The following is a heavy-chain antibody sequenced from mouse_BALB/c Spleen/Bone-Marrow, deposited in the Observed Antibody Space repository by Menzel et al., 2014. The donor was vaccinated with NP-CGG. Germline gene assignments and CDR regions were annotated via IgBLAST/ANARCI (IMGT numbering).Heavy chain of an antibody. CDR2: IDPANGNT. J-gene: IGHJ4*01. Sequence: VQLQQSGAELVKPGASVKLSCTASGFNIKDTYMHWVKQRPEQGLEWIGRIDPANGNTKYDPKFQGKATITADTSPNTAYLQLSSLTSEDTAVYYCARWEYYAMDYWGRGTSATVSS. CDR1: GFNIKDTY. V-gene: IGHV14-3*02. CDR3: ARWEYYAMDY. D-gene: IGHD4-1*01.